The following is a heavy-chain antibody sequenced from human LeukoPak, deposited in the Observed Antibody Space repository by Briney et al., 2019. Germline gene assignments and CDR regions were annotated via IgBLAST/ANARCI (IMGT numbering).Heavy chain of an antibody. Sequence: GGSLRLSCAASGFTISNAWMNWVRQAPGKGLEWVSVIYSGGRTFYADSVKGRFTISRDNSKNTLYLQMNSLRAEDTAVYYCAIYDSSGYYNYWGQGTLVTVSS. D-gene: IGHD3-22*01. V-gene: IGHV3-53*01. CDR2: IYSGGRT. CDR3: AIYDSSGYYNY. CDR1: GFTISNAW. J-gene: IGHJ4*02.